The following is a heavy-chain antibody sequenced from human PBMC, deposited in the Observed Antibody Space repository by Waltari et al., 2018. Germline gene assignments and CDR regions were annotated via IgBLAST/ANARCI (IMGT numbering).Heavy chain of an antibody. D-gene: IGHD2-2*01. CDR3: ARSRVVPAAARYYYYYMDV. CDR1: GGTFSSYA. Sequence: QVQLVQSGAEVKKPGASVKVSCKASGGTFSSYAISWVRQAPGQGLEWMGRIIPIFGTANYAQKFQGRVTITADKSTSTAYMELSSLRSEDTAVYYCARSRVVPAAARYYYYYMDVWGKGTTVTISS. V-gene: IGHV1-69*13. J-gene: IGHJ6*03. CDR2: IIPIFGTA.